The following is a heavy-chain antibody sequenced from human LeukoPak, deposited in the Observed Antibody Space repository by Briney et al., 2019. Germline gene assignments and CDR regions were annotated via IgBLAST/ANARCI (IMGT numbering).Heavy chain of an antibody. D-gene: IGHD2-2*01. CDR1: GGTFSRYA. CDR3: ARDGVYCSSTSCQSSHSQH. J-gene: IGHJ1*01. V-gene: IGHV1-69*05. Sequence: ASVKVSCKASGGTFSRYAISWVRQAPGQGLEWMGGIIPIFGTTNYAQKFQGRVTITTDESTSTAYMELSSLRSEDTAVYYCARDGVYCSSTSCQSSHSQHWGQGTLVTASS. CDR2: IIPIFGTT.